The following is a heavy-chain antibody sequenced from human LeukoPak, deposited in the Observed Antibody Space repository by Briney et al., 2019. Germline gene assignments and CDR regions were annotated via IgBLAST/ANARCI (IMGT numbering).Heavy chain of an antibody. Sequence: QPGGSLRLSCTVSGFTFSRFWMHWVRQAPGKGLVWVSRINSDGSETTYADSVKGRFTISRDNAKNTLYLQMNSLKTEDTAVYYCTTDGPTDDSSGWSGDYWGQGTLVTVSS. J-gene: IGHJ4*02. D-gene: IGHD6-19*01. CDR1: GFTFSRFW. V-gene: IGHV3-74*01. CDR2: INSDGSET. CDR3: TTDGPTDDSSGWSGDY.